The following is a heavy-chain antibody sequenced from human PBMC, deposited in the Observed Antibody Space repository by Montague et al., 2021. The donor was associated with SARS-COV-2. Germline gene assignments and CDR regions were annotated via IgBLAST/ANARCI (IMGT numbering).Heavy chain of an antibody. CDR3: ASHPVFQQLYS. Sequence: SEPLSLTCAVSGASVSSINWWSWVRQPPGRGLEWIAEIHHTGIINFNPSLRSRGLISLDSSKNQFSLTLNSVTAADTATYYCASHPVFQQLYSWGQGTLVSVS. CDR1: GASVSSINW. V-gene: IGHV4-4*02. CDR2: IHHTGII. D-gene: IGHD6-13*01. J-gene: IGHJ4*02.